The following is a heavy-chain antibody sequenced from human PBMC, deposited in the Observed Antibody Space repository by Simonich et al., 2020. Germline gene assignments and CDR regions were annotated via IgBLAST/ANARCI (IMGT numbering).Heavy chain of an antibody. D-gene: IGHD5-12*01. CDR3: ARDSSYYAFDI. CDR1: GFTFSSYS. Sequence: EVQLVESGGGLVQPGGSLRLSCAASGFTFSSYSMNWVRQAPGKGLEWVSYISSSSSTIYYADSVKGRFTISRDNAKNSLYLQMNSLRAEDTAVYYCARDSSYYAFDIWGQETMVTVSS. V-gene: IGHV3-48*01. CDR2: ISSSSSTI. J-gene: IGHJ3*02.